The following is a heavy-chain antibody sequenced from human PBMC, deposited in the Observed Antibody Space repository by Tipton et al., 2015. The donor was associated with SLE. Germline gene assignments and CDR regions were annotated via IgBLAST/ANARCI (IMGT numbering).Heavy chain of an antibody. J-gene: IGHJ4*02. Sequence: SLRLSCTASGFTFSSYSMNWVRQAPGKGLEWVSSISSSSSYIYYADSVKGRFTISRDNSKNTLYLQMNSLRAEDTAVYYCARGGAAGGYYFDYWGQGTLVTVSS. CDR3: ARGGAAGGYYFDY. CDR1: GFTFSSYS. V-gene: IGHV3-21*01. D-gene: IGHD6-13*01. CDR2: ISSSSSYI.